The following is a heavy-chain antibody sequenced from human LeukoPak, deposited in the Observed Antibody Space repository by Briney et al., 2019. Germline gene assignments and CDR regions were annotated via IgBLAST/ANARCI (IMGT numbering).Heavy chain of an antibody. Sequence: PGGSLRLSCAASGFTFSSYGMNWVRQAPGKGLEWVSFIRNGGSNKYYADSVKGRFTISRDNAKNTLYLQMNSLRAEDTAVYYCAKDRTTVTNGGVDYWGQGPLLSVPS. D-gene: IGHD4-17*01. CDR3: AKDRTTVTNGGVDY. CDR1: GFTFSSYG. V-gene: IGHV3-30*02. CDR2: IRNGGSNK. J-gene: IGHJ4*02.